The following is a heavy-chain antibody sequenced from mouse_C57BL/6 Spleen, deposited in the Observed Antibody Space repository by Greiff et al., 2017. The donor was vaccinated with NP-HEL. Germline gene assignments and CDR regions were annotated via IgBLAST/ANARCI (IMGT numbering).Heavy chain of an antibody. CDR3: ARMGTGKDGMDY. Sequence: QVQLKESGPGILQPSQPLSLTCSFSGFSLSTFGMGVGWIRQPSGKGLEWLAHIWWDDAQYYNPALKRRLTISKETSKNQVFLKIANVDTADTATYYCARMGTGKDGMDYWGQGTSVTVSS. J-gene: IGHJ4*01. CDR2: IWWDDAQ. D-gene: IGHD3-3*01. V-gene: IGHV8-8*01. CDR1: GFSLSTFGMG.